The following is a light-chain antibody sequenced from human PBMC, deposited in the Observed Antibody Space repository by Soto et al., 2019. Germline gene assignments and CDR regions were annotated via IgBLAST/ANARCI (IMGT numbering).Light chain of an antibody. CDR1: TSDNGDYDY. Sequence: QSVLTQPASVSGSPGQSITISCTGITSDNGDYDYVSWYQQYPDKAPKLVIFDVSDRPSGLFTRFSGSKSGNTASLTISGLQAEDEADYYCSSYTTVSPHVLFGGGTKLTVL. CDR3: SSYTTVSPHVL. CDR2: DVS. J-gene: IGLJ3*02. V-gene: IGLV2-14*03.